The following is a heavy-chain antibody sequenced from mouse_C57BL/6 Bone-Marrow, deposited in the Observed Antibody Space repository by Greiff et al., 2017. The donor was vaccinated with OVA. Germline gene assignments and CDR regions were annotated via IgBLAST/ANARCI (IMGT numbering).Heavy chain of an antibody. CDR1: GYTFTSYW. Sequence: QVQLQPGAELVKPGASVKLSCKASGYTFTSYWMHWVKQRPGQGLEWIGMIHPNSGSTNYNEKFKSKATLTVDKSSSTAYMQLSSLTSEDSAVYYCARSNYGSRRGYFDYWGQGTTLTVSS. CDR3: ARSNYGSRRGYFDY. CDR2: IHPNSGST. V-gene: IGHV1-64*01. D-gene: IGHD1-1*01. J-gene: IGHJ2*01.